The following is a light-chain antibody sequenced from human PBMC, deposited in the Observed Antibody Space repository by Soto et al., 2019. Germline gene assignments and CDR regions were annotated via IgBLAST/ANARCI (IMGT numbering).Light chain of an antibody. Sequence: EIVLTQSPVTLCLSPGERATLSCRASQSVSSTYLAWYQQQPGQAPRLLIYGASNRATGIPDRFSGSGSGTDFTLTISRLEPEDFAVYYCQQYGSSSWTFGQGTKVDIK. CDR3: QQYGSSSWT. V-gene: IGKV3-20*01. CDR1: QSVSSTY. J-gene: IGKJ1*01. CDR2: GAS.